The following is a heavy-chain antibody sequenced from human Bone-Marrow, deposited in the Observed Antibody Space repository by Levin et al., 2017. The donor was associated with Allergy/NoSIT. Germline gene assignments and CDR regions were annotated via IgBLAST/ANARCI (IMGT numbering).Heavy chain of an antibody. D-gene: IGHD3-3*01. CDR1: GFTFSSYW. V-gene: IGHV3-74*01. Sequence: PGGSLRLSCAASGFTFSSYWMHWVRQAPGKGLVWVSRIKSDGTNTNYADSVKGRFTISRDNAKKTLYLQMNSLRVGDTAVYYCARGDFRSLEWLPFDSWGQGILVTVSS. J-gene: IGHJ4*02. CDR3: ARGDFRSLEWLPFDS. CDR2: IKSDGTNT.